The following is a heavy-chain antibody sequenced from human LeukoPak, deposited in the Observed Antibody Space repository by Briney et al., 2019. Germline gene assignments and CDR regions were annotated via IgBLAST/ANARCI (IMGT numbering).Heavy chain of an antibody. Sequence: ASVKVSCKASGYTFTGYYMHWVRQAPGQGLEWMGWMNPNSGGTKYAQKFQGRVTMTRDTSISTAYMELSRLRSDDTAVYYCARGLYFYGSGSPLDYWGQGTLVTVSS. CDR2: MNPNSGGT. CDR1: GYTFTGYY. J-gene: IGHJ4*02. CDR3: ARGLYFYGSGSPLDY. D-gene: IGHD3-10*01. V-gene: IGHV1-2*02.